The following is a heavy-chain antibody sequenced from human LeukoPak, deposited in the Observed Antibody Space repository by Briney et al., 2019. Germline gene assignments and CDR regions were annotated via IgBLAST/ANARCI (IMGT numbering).Heavy chain of an antibody. Sequence: SETLSLTCTVSGGSVSSYYLSWIRQPPGKGLEWIGYIYSPGTTNYNPSLKSRVSFSVDTSKNQFSLHLNSVTAADTAIYYCARNQTSYDSWSGSRTGSHQAFDVWGQGRLVTVSS. CDR1: GGSVSSYY. J-gene: IGHJ3*01. D-gene: IGHD3-3*01. CDR3: ARNQTSYDSWSGSRTGSHQAFDV. V-gene: IGHV4-59*02. CDR2: IYSPGTT.